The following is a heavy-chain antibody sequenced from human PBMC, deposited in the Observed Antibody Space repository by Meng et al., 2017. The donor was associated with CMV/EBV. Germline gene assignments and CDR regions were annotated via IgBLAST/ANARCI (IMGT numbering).Heavy chain of an antibody. Sequence: QTPSLTGAISGDSVSSNSAAWNWIRQSPSRGLEWLGRTYYRSKWYNDYAVSVKSRITINPDTSKNQFSLQLNSVTPEDTAVYYCARAGGYSSSWYFDYWGQGTLVTVSS. J-gene: IGHJ4*02. CDR3: ARAGGYSSSWYFDY. CDR2: TYYRSKWYN. CDR1: GDSVSSNSAA. V-gene: IGHV6-1*01. D-gene: IGHD6-13*01.